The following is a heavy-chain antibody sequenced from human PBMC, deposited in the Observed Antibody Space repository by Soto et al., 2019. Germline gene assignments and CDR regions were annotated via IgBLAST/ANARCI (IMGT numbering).Heavy chain of an antibody. Sequence: SETLSLTCTVSGGSIGSGGYYWSWIRQHPGKGLEWIGYIYYSGSTYYNPSLKSRVTISVDTSKNQFSLKLSSVTAADTAVYYCESGSGYYASGGWFDPWGQGTLVTVSS. CDR1: GGSIGSGGYY. CDR2: IYYSGST. V-gene: IGHV4-31*03. J-gene: IGHJ5*02. D-gene: IGHD3-3*01. CDR3: ESGSGYYASGGWFDP.